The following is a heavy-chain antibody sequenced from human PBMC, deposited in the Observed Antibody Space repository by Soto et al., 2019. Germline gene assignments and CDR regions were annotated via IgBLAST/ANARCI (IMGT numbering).Heavy chain of an antibody. CDR3: ASVGPYNSSGYYRRLFYY. J-gene: IGHJ4*02. Sequence: VASVKASWKASGGTFSSYAIRWVRQAPGQGLEWMGVIIPIFGTANYAQKFQGRVTITADESTSTPYMQLSGLRSEDTAVYYCASVGPYNSSGYYRRLFYYSGQASLVLVSA. CDR1: GGTFSSYA. D-gene: IGHD3-22*01. V-gene: IGHV1-69*13. CDR2: IIPIFGTA.